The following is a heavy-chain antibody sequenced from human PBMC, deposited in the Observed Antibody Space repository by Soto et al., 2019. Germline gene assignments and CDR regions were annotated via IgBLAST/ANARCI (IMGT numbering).Heavy chain of an antibody. CDR3: AKKSANYDFWSGYYFPFDY. V-gene: IGHV3-23*01. Sequence: GGSLRLSCAASGFTFSSYAMSWVRQAPGKGLEWVSAISGSGGSTYYADSVKGRFTISRDNSKNTLYLQMNSLRAEDTAVYYCAKKSANYDFWSGYYFPFDYWGQGTLVTVSS. CDR1: GFTFSSYA. D-gene: IGHD3-3*01. J-gene: IGHJ4*02. CDR2: ISGSGGST.